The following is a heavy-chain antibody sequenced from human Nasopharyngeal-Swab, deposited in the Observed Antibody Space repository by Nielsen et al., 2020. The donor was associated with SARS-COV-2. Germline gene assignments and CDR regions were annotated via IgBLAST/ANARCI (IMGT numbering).Heavy chain of an antibody. D-gene: IGHD3-10*01. CDR3: ARSGSGSYYGQFDP. J-gene: IGHJ5*02. Sequence: GESLKISCAASGFTFNSYALHWVRQAPGTGLEWVAVISYDGSNKYYADSVKGRFTISRDNSKNTLYLQMNSLRAEDTAVYYCARSGSGSYYGQFDPWGQGTLVTVSS. V-gene: IGHV3-30-3*01. CDR1: GFTFNSYA. CDR2: ISYDGSNK.